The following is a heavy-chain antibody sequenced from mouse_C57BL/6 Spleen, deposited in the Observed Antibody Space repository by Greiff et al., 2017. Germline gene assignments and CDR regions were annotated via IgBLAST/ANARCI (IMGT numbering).Heavy chain of an antibody. CDR2: IYPGSGST. D-gene: IGHD1-1*01. J-gene: IGHJ3*01. CDR1: GYTFTSYW. Sequence: QVQLQQPGAELVKPGASVKMSCKASGYTFTSYWITWVKQRPGQGLEWIGDIYPGSGSTNYNEKFKSKATLTVDTSSSTAYMQLSSLTSEDSAVEYCARANYGSSYGFAYWGQGTLVTVSA. CDR3: ARANYGSSYGFAY. V-gene: IGHV1-55*01.